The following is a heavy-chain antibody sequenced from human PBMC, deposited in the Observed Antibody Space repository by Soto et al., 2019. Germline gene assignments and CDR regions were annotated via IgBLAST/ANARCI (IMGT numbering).Heavy chain of an antibody. Sequence: GSLRLSCAASGFTFSDFNMHWVRQAPGKGLEWVALISYDGKNKDYADSVKGRFTISRDNSMNTLYLQMNSLRRDDTAVYYCSGRWLPSDFWGQGTLVTVSS. D-gene: IGHD1-26*01. CDR1: GFTFSDFN. V-gene: IGHV3-30*03. CDR3: SGRWLPSDF. J-gene: IGHJ4*02. CDR2: ISYDGKNK.